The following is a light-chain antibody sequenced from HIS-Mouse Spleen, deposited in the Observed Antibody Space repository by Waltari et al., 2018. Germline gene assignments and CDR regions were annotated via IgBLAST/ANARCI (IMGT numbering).Light chain of an antibody. CDR3: QQRSNWPPIT. CDR1: QSVSSY. CDR2: DAS. J-gene: IGKJ5*01. V-gene: IGKV3-11*01. Sequence: EIVFTQSPATLSLSPGERATLPCRASQSVSSYLAWYQQQPGQAPRLLIYDASNRATGIPARFSGSGSGTDFTLTISSLEPEDFAVYYCQQRSNWPPITFGQGTRLEIK.